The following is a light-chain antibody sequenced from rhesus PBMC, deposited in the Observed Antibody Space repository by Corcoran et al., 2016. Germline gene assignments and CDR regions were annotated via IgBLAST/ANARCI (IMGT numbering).Light chain of an antibody. Sequence: DIQMTQSPSSLSASVGDRVTITCRASQGISIWLAWYQQKPGKAPNLLFNKASTLQSGVPSRFSGSGSGAEFTLTISSLQPEDFATYYCQQHDSAPRTFGQGTKVEIK. CDR2: KAS. V-gene: IGKV1-21*01. CDR3: QQHDSAPRT. J-gene: IGKJ1*01. CDR1: QGISIW.